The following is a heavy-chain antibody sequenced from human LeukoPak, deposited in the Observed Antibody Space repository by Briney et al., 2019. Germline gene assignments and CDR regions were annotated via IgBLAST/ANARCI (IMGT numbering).Heavy chain of an antibody. CDR3: ARDLAWGAFDY. D-gene: IGHD7-27*01. Sequence: GGSLRLSCAASGFTFSSHGMNWVRQAPGKGLEWVSSISSSSSYIYYADSVKGRFTISRDDSKNTLSLQMNSLRVEDTAVYYCARDLAWGAFDYWGQGTLVTVSS. V-gene: IGHV3-21*04. J-gene: IGHJ4*02. CDR2: ISSSSSYI. CDR1: GFTFSSHG.